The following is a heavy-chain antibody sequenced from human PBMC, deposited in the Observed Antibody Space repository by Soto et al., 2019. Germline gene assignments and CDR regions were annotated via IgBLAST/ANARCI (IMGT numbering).Heavy chain of an antibody. Sequence: EVQLVESGGGLVQPGGSLRLSCVASGFTVTDIYMNWVRQAPGKGLEWVSVIYKDFTDYADFVKGRFSVSTDSSKNSLYRQMDNLRAEDTAVYYCAREPRYCSGGSGSIMGDAFDFWGQGAMVTVSS. V-gene: IGHV3-66*01. J-gene: IGHJ3*01. D-gene: IGHD2-15*01. CDR2: IYKDFT. CDR3: AREPRYCSGGSGSIMGDAFDF. CDR1: GFTVTDIY.